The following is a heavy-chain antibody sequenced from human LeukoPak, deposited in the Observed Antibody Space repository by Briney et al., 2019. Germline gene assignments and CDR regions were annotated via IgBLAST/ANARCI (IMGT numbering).Heavy chain of an antibody. CDR1: GYTLTELS. D-gene: IGHD1-26*01. V-gene: IGHV1-24*01. J-gene: IGHJ3*02. CDR2: FDPEDGET. CDR3: ATFFTTPGAFDI. Sequence: ASVTVSCKVSGYTLTELSMHWVRQAPGKGLEWMGGFDPEDGETIYAQTFQGRVTMTEDTSTDTAYMELSSLRSEDTAVYYCATFFTTPGAFDIWGQGTMVTVSS.